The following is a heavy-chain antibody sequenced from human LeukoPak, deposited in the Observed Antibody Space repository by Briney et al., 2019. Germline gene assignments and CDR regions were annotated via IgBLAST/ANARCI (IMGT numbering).Heavy chain of an antibody. Sequence: SETLSLTCTVSGGSISSYYWSWIRQPPGKGLEWIGYIYYSGSTNYNPSLKSRVTISVDTSKNQFSLKLSSVTAADTAVYYCAGTLGYCSSTSCPGDYWGQGTLVTVSS. CDR1: GGSISSYY. CDR3: AGTLGYCSSTSCPGDY. D-gene: IGHD2-2*01. CDR2: IYYSGST. J-gene: IGHJ4*02. V-gene: IGHV4-59*08.